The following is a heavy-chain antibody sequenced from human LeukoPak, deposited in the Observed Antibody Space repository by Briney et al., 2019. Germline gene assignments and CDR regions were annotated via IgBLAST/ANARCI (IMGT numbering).Heavy chain of an antibody. Sequence: ASVKVSCKASGYTFTSYGISWVRQAPGQGLEWMGRIIPIFGTANYAQKFQGRVTITTDESTSTAYMELSSLRSEDTAVYYCASQGSGSYYNSYYYYYYMGVWGKGTTVTVSS. D-gene: IGHD3-10*01. CDR3: ASQGSGSYYNSYYYYYYMGV. CDR1: GYTFTSYG. J-gene: IGHJ6*03. V-gene: IGHV1-69*05. CDR2: IIPIFGTA.